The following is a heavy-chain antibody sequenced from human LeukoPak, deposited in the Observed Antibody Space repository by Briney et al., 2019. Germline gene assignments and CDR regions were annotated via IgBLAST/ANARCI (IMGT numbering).Heavy chain of an antibody. V-gene: IGHV4-31*03. CDR3: ARVIVGAVAGDSYYFDY. CDR2: IYYNGST. J-gene: IGHJ4*02. D-gene: IGHD6-19*01. CDR1: GGSISSGGYY. Sequence: SETLSLTRTVSGGSISSGGYYWSWIRQHPGKGLEWIGYIYYNGSTYYNPSLKSRVTISVDTSKNQFSLKLSSVTAADTAVYYCARVIVGAVAGDSYYFDYWGQGTLVTVSS.